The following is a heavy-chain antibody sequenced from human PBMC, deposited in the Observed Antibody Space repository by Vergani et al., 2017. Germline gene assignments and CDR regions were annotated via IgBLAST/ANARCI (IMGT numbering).Heavy chain of an antibody. CDR1: GFTFSSYA. J-gene: IGHJ4*02. CDR3: AKDYGWGRYYLL. Sequence: EVKLLESGGGLVQPGGSLRLSCAASGFTFSSYAMSWVRQAPGKGLELVSAISGSGGSTYYADSVKGRFTIARDNSKNTLYLQMNSLRAEDTAVYYCAKDYGWGRYYLLWGQGTLVTVAS. CDR2: ISGSGGST. V-gene: IGHV3-23*01. D-gene: IGHD3-10*01.